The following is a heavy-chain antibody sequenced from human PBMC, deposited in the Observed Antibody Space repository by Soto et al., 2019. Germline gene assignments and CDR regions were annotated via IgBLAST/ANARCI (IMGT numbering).Heavy chain of an antibody. CDR1: GASISTYY. Sequence: PSETLSLTCTVSGASISTYYWSWIRQPPGEGLEWIGYIYYSGSTNYNPSLKSRVTISIDTSRNQFSLQLSSVTAADTTIYYCARGLVSGSHYTLKYWGQGTMVTVSS. D-gene: IGHD3-10*01. V-gene: IGHV4-59*01. CDR3: ARGLVSGSHYTLKY. CDR2: IYYSGST. J-gene: IGHJ4*02.